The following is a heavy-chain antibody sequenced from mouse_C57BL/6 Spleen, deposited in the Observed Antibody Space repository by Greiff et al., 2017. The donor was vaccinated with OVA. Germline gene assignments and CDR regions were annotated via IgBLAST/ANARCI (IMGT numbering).Heavy chain of an antibody. CDR2: IDPSDSYT. V-gene: IGHV1-69*01. Sequence: VQLQQSGAELVMPGASVKLSCKASGYTFTSYWMHWVKQRPGQGLEWIGEIDPSDSYTNYNQKFKGKSTLTVDKSSSTAYMQLSSLTSEDSAVYYCARYVYGSSLDYWGQGTTLTVSS. D-gene: IGHD1-1*01. CDR3: ARYVYGSSLDY. CDR1: GYTFTSYW. J-gene: IGHJ2*01.